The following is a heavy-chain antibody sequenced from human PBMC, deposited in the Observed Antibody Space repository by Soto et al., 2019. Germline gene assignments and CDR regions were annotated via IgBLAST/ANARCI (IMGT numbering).Heavy chain of an antibody. J-gene: IGHJ4*02. CDR1: GGSFSGYY. D-gene: IGHD4-4*01. CDR2: INHSGST. Sequence: SETLSLTCAVYGGSFSGYYWSWIRQPPGKGLEWIGEINHSGSTNYNPSLKSRVTISVDTSKNQFSLKLSSVTAADTAVYYCARMDGVTTVTSASLKYYFDYWGQGTLVTVSS. V-gene: IGHV4-34*01. CDR3: ARMDGVTTVTSASLKYYFDY.